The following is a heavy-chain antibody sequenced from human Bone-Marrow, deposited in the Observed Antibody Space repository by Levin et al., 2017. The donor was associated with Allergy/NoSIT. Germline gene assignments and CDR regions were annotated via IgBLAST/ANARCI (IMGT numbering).Heavy chain of an antibody. CDR3: TREWGCDY. Sequence: GGSLRLSCTTSGFTFGDYAMSWIRQAPGTGLQWVGYIRANAYGETTEWTTDYAASVKGRFIISSDDSKSIAYLQMNSLKTYDTAVYYCTREWGCDYWGQGTRVSV. V-gene: IGHV3-49*03. D-gene: IGHD3-16*01. CDR1: GFTFGDYA. CDR2: IRANAYGETTE. J-gene: IGHJ4*02.